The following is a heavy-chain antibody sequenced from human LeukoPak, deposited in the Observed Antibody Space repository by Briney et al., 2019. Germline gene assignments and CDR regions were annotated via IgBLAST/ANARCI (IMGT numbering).Heavy chain of an antibody. J-gene: IGHJ6*03. Sequence: PGGSLRLSCAASGFTFSSYWMSWVRQAPGKGLEWVANIKQDGSEKYYVDSVKGRFTISRDNAKNSLYLQMNSLRAEDTAVYYCARVRLWFGELFHYYMDVWGKGTTVTISS. CDR3: ARVRLWFGELFHYYMDV. CDR2: IKQDGSEK. CDR1: GFTFSSYW. D-gene: IGHD3-10*01. V-gene: IGHV3-7*01.